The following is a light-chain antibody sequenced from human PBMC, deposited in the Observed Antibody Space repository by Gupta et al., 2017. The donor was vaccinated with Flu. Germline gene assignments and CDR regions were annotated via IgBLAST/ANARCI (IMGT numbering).Light chain of an antibody. V-gene: IGKV1-33*01. J-gene: IGKJ4*01. CDR2: DVS. CDR1: QAISNY. CDR3: QQYDTLPLT. Sequence: DIKLTQSPSSLSASVGARDTITCQASQAISNYVTWYQQKPGKAPRLLIYDVSKRESGVPSRFTGSGSGTDFTFTISSLQPEDFAAYYCQQYDTLPLTFGEGTKVEIK.